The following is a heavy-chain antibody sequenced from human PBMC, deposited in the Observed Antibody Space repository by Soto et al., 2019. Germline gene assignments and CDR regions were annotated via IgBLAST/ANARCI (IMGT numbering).Heavy chain of an antibody. V-gene: IGHV1-8*01. D-gene: IGHD3-3*01. CDR2: MNPNSGNT. Sequence: ASVKVSCKASGYTFTSYDINWVRQATGQGLEWMGWMNPNSGNTGYAQKFQGRVTMTRNTSISTAYMELISLRSEDTAVYYCARVVSPNYDFWSGYVSYYYYYMDVWGKGTTVTVSS. J-gene: IGHJ6*03. CDR1: GYTFTSYD. CDR3: ARVVSPNYDFWSGYVSYYYYYMDV.